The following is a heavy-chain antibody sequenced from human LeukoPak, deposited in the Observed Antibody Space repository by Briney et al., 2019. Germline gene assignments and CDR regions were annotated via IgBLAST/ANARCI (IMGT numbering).Heavy chain of an antibody. CDR1: GFTFSSYA. D-gene: IGHD3-9*01. V-gene: IGHV3-23*01. J-gene: IGHJ4*02. Sequence: GGSLRLSCATSGFTFSSYAMSWARQAPGKGLVWVSGIGASGGSTYYADSVKGRFTISRDNSKNTLYLQMNSLRTEDTAVYYCAKAEGYDILTGLDYWGQGTLVTVSS. CDR2: IGASGGST. CDR3: AKAEGYDILTGLDY.